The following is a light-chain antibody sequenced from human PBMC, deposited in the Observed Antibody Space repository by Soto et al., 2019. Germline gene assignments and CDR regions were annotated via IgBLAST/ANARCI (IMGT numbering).Light chain of an antibody. CDR1: SSDVGGYDY. J-gene: IGLJ1*01. V-gene: IGLV2-14*03. Sequence: QSALTQPASVSGSPGQSTTISCTGTSSDVGGYDYVSWYQHHPGKAPKLMIYDVSNRPSGVSNRFSGSKSGNTASLTISGLQAEDEADYYCSSYTGSSTLYVFGTGTKLTVL. CDR3: SSYTGSSTLYV. CDR2: DVS.